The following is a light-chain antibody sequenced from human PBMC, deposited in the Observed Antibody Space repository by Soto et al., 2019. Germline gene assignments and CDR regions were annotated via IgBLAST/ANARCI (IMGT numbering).Light chain of an antibody. CDR2: GAS. V-gene: IGKV3-15*01. CDR1: QSVGSN. CDR3: QQYNNWPPDRT. Sequence: EIVMTQSPATLSVSPGERATLSCRASQSVGSNLAWYQQKPGQAPRLLIYGASTRATGIPARFSGSGSGTELIRISSILQYEDFAIYFCQQYNNWPPDRTFGQGTKVEIK. J-gene: IGKJ1*01.